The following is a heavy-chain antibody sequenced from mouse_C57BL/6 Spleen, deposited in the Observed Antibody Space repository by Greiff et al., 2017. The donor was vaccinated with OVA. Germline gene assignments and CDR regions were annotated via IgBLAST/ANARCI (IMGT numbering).Heavy chain of an antibody. CDR2: IYPSDSET. D-gene: IGHD4-1*01. V-gene: IGHV1-61*01. CDR3: TKNNWGYFDV. J-gene: IGHJ1*03. Sequence: QVQLQQPGAELVRPGSSVKLSCKASGYTFTSYWMDWVKQRPGQGLEWIGNIYPSDSETHYNQKFKDKATLTVDKSSSTAYMQLSSLTSEDSAVYYCTKNNWGYFDVWGTGTTVTVSS. CDR1: GYTFTSYW.